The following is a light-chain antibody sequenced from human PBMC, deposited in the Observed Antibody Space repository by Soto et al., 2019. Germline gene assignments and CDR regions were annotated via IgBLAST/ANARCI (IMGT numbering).Light chain of an antibody. Sequence: DIVLTQSPGTLSLSPGERATLSCRASQSVGSNHLAWYQQKPGQAPRLLIYGASTRATGIPDRFSGDGSVTHFTLTISRLEPEDFAVYYCQQYDFSLRTFGQGTKVDI. CDR2: GAS. CDR3: QQYDFSLRT. J-gene: IGKJ1*01. V-gene: IGKV3-20*01. CDR1: QSVGSNH.